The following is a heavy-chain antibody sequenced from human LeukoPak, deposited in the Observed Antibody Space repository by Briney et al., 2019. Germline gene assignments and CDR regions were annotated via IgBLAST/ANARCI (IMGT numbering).Heavy chain of an antibody. J-gene: IGHJ6*01. Sequence: PSVKVSWKASGGTFSSYAISWVRQAPGQGIEWMGRIIPNLGIAKYGQQFQGRVTIPADKFTSTAYMELSSLRSEDTAVYYCARGVASSGWYREYYYYGMDVWGQGATVSVCS. V-gene: IGHV1-69*04. CDR2: IIPNLGIA. CDR3: ARGVASSGWYREYYYYGMDV. D-gene: IGHD6-13*01. CDR1: GGTFSSYA.